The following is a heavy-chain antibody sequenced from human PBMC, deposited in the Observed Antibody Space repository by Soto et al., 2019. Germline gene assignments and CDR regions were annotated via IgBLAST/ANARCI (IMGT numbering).Heavy chain of an antibody. Sequence: ASVKISCKASGYTFTSYAMHWVRQAPGQRLEWMGWINAGNGNTKYSQKFQGRVTITRDTSASTAYMELSSLRSEDTAVYYCARDRGRMIHLWLPDYWGQGTLLPASS. J-gene: IGHJ4*02. V-gene: IGHV1-3*01. CDR2: INAGNGNT. CDR3: ARDRGRMIHLWLPDY. CDR1: GYTFTSYA. D-gene: IGHD5-18*01.